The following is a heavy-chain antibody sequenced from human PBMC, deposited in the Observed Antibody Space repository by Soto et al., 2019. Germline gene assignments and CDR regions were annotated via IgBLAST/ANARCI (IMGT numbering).Heavy chain of an antibody. Sequence: GGSLRLSCAASGFTFSSYAMHWVRQAPGKGLEWVEVISYDGSNKYYADSVKGRFTISRDNSKNTLYLQMNSLRAEDTAVYYCARGDKRFTIFGNDYWGQGTLVTVSS. CDR2: ISYDGSNK. J-gene: IGHJ4*02. D-gene: IGHD3-3*01. CDR1: GFTFSSYA. V-gene: IGHV3-30-3*01. CDR3: ARGDKRFTIFGNDY.